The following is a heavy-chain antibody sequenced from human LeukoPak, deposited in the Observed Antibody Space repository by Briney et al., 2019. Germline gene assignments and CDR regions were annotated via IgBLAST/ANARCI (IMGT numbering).Heavy chain of an antibody. CDR3: ARLRDNWEDY. D-gene: IGHD1-20*01. CDR1: GYTFTSYW. V-gene: IGHV5-51*01. J-gene: IGHJ4*02. Sequence: GESLKISCKGSGYTFTSYWIVWMRQMPGKGPEWMGMIFPGDSDTKYSPSFEGQTTISADKSISSAYLQWSSLKASDTAIYYCARLRDNWEDYWGQGTLVTVSS. CDR2: IFPGDSDT.